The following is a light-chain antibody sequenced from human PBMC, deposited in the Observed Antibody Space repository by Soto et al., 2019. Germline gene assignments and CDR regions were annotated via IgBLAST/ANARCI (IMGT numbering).Light chain of an antibody. V-gene: IGKV3-11*01. CDR2: DAS. CDR3: QQRSNWPHT. J-gene: IGKJ5*01. CDR1: QSVSSY. Sequence: EIVLTQSPGTVSLSPLEIATLPFMASQSVSSYLAWYQHKPGQAPRLLIYDASNRATGIPARFSGSGSGTDFTLTISSLEPEDFAVYYCQQRSNWPHTFGPGTRLEIK.